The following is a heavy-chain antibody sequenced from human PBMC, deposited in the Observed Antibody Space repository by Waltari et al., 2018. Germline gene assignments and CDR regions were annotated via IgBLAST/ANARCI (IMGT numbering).Heavy chain of an antibody. Sequence: QVQLQESGPGLVKPSETLSLTCAVSGYSISSGYYWGWIRQPPGKGLEWIGSIYHSGSTYYNPSLQSRVTMSVNTSKNQFSLKLSSVTAAGTAVDYCARDLREAICGYYYYCMDVWGKGTTVTVSS. V-gene: IGHV4-38-2*02. CDR3: ARDLREAICGYYYYCMDV. CDR2: IYHSGST. D-gene: IGHD3-3*01. CDR1: GYSISSGYY. J-gene: IGHJ6*03.